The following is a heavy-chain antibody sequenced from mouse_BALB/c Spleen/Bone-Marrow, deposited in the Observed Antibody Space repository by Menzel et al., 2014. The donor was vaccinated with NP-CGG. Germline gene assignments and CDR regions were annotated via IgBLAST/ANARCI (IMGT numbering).Heavy chain of an antibody. Sequence: VQLKESGPELVKPGASVKMSCKASGYTFXSYILHWVKQKPGQGLEWIGYINPYNDGTKYNEKFKGKATLTSDKFSSATYMGLSSLTSEDSAVYYCARGGGHYFDYWGQGTTLTVSS. J-gene: IGHJ2*01. CDR2: INPYNDGT. V-gene: IGHV1-14*01. CDR3: ARGGGHYFDY. CDR1: GYTFXSYI.